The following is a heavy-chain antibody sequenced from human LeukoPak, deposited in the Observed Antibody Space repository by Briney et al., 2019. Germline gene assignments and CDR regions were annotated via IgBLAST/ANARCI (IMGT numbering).Heavy chain of an antibody. V-gene: IGHV4-4*07. Sequence: SETLSLTCTVSGGYISSYYWSWIRQPPGKGLEWIGLIYTSGSTRYNPSLNSRVTVSVDTSNNQFSLKLSSVTAADTAVYYCARDPGARNYFDPWGYGILVTVSS. J-gene: IGHJ5*02. CDR3: ARDPGARNYFDP. D-gene: IGHD1-7*01. CDR1: GGYISSYY. CDR2: IYTSGST.